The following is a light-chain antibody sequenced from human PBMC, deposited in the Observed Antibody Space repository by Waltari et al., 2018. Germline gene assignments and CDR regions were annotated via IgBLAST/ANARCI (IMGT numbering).Light chain of an antibody. J-gene: IGLJ2*01. CDR3: SSYAVSNNLL. Sequence: QSALTQPPSASGSPGQSVTIPCTGTSRDVGGYKYVSWYKQHPGKAPRLIIYEVNSRPSGVPDRFSGSKSGNTASLTVSGLQAEDEADYYCSSYAVSNNLLFGGGTKLTVL. CDR2: EVN. CDR1: SRDVGGYKY. V-gene: IGLV2-8*01.